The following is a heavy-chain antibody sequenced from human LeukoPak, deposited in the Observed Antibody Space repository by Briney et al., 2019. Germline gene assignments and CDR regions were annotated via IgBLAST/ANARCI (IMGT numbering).Heavy chain of an antibody. V-gene: IGHV1-18*01. CDR2: ISAYSANT. Sequence: ASVKVSCKASGYTFTSNGFTWVRQAPGQGLEWMGWISAYSANTNYAQTFQGRVTMTTDTSTSTAYMELRSLRSDDTAVYYCATTTTGWFAPWGQGTLVTVSS. D-gene: IGHD1-1*01. CDR1: GYTFTSNG. CDR3: ATTTTGWFAP. J-gene: IGHJ5*02.